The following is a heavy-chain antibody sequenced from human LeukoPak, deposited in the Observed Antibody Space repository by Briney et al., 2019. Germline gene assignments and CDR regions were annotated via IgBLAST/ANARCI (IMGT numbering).Heavy chain of an antibody. J-gene: IGHJ4*02. D-gene: IGHD3-16*01. Sequence: SETLSLTCAVYGGSFSGYYWSWIRQPPGKGLEWIGEINHSGSTNYNPSLKSRVTISVDTSKNQFSLKLSSVTAADTAVYYCARGLNYDYVSVFDYWGQGTLVTVSS. CDR3: ARGLNYDYVSVFDY. CDR2: INHSGST. V-gene: IGHV4-34*01. CDR1: GGSFSGYY.